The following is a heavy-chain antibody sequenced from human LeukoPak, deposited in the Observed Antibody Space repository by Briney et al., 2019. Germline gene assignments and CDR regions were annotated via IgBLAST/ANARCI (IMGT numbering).Heavy chain of an antibody. CDR2: INHSGST. D-gene: IGHD6-13*01. J-gene: IGHJ3*01. CDR1: GGSFSGYY. Sequence: SGTLSLTCAVYGGSFSGYYWSWIRQPPGKGLEWIGEINHSGSTNYNPSLKSRVTISVDTSKNQFSLKLSSVTAADTAVYYCARAYSSSWYYDAFDLWGQGTMVTVSS. CDR3: ARAYSSSWYYDAFDL. V-gene: IGHV4-34*01.